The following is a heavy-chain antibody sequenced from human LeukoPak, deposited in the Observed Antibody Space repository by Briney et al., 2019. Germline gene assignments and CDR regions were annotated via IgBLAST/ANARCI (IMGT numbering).Heavy chain of an antibody. CDR2: IYLGDSDT. V-gene: IGHV5-51*01. CDR3: ARHRPGYSGGPYYFDY. D-gene: IGHD1-26*01. Sequence: SGESLEISCQGSGYSFTNFNYWIAWVRQMPGKGLAWMGIIYLGDSDTRYSPSFQGQVTISADKSINAAYLQWSSLKASDTAMYYCARHRPGYSGGPYYFDYWGQGTLVTVSS. J-gene: IGHJ4*02. CDR1: GYSFTNFNYW.